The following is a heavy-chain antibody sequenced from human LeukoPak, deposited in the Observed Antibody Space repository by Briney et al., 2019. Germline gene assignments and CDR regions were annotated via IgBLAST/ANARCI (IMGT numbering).Heavy chain of an antibody. CDR1: GGSINSGAHS. J-gene: IGHJ4*02. CDR3: ARDPGRGYPTGYFDY. Sequence: SETLSLTCAVSGGSINSGAHSWSWIRQPPGKGLEWIGYIYHSGTTYYNPPLRSRVTISVDRSKNQFSLKLSSVAAADTAVYYCARDPGRGYPTGYFDYWGQGTLVTVSS. V-gene: IGHV4-30-2*01. CDR2: IYHSGTT. D-gene: IGHD5-12*01.